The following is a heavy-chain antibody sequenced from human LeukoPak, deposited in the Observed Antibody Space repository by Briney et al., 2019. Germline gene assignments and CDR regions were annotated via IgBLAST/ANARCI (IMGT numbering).Heavy chain of an antibody. CDR2: INSDGSST. J-gene: IGHJ3*02. V-gene: IGHV3-74*01. CDR3: TRQGSNAFDI. Sequence: GGSLRLSCAASGFTFSSYWMHWVRQTPGKGLVWVSRINSDGSSTIYADDVKGRFTISRDNAKNTLYLQMNSLRAEDTAVYYCTRQGSNAFDIWGQGTMVTVSS. CDR1: GFTFSSYW.